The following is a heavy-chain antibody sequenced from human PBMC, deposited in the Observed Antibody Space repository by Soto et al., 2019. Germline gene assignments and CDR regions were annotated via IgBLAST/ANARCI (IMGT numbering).Heavy chain of an antibody. CDR1: GGSIRSSSYY. CDR2: SYYSGNT. CDR3: ARHDFYDGSGYYSHFHH. D-gene: IGHD3-22*01. J-gene: IGHJ1*01. Sequence: QLQLQESGPGLVKPSETLSLTCTVSGGSIRSSSYYWGWIRQPPGKGLEWIASSYYSGNTFHNPYLKSRVTISVDTSKNQFSLKLTSVTAADTAVYYCARHDFYDGSGYYSHFHHWGQGTLVTVSS. V-gene: IGHV4-39*01.